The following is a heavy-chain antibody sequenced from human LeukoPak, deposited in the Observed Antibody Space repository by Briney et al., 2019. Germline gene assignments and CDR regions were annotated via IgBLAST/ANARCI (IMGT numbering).Heavy chain of an antibody. CDR2: ISGDGVST. CDR3: AKESGKFDY. V-gene: IGHV3-43*02. CDR1: GLPIADFA. J-gene: IGHJ4*02. Sequence: GGSLRLSCVASGLPIADFAMHWVRQAPGMGLEWVSLISGDGVSTFYADSVKGRFSISRDNSKNSLYLEMNSLRTEDAAMYYCAKESGKFDYWGQGTLVAVSS.